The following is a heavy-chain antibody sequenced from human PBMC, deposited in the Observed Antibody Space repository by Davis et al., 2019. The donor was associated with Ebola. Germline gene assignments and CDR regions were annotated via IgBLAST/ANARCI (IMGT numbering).Heavy chain of an antibody. CDR2: VSYDGNTQ. CDR3: VRDIFATIRGTRGAFDI. J-gene: IGHJ3*02. CDR1: GFIFNTYA. D-gene: IGHD1-7*01. V-gene: IGHV3-30-3*01. Sequence: GGSLRLSCAASGFIFNTYAMHWVRQAPGRGPEWVAVVSYDGNTQLYADTVMGRFTTPRDNSENTLYLQMNSLRSDDTAVYYCVRDIFATIRGTRGAFDIWGQGTMVTVSS.